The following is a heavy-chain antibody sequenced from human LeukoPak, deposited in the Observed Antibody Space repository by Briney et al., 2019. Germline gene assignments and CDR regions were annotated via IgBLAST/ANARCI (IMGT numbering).Heavy chain of an antibody. J-gene: IGHJ4*02. CDR3: ARGLEFVVVTAIPPYFDY. D-gene: IGHD2-21*02. CDR2: IYPGDSDT. V-gene: IGHV5-51*01. Sequence: GESLKISCKGSGYSFTSYWIGWVRQMPGKGLEWMGIIYPGDSDTRYSPSFQCQVTLSADRSISTAYLQWSSLKASDTAMYSCARGLEFVVVTAIPPYFDYWAREPWSPSPQ. CDR1: GYSFTSYW.